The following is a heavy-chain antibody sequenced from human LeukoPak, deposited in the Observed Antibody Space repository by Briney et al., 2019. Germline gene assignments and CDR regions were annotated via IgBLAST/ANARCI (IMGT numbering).Heavy chain of an antibody. CDR2: ISAYNGDT. CDR3: GRGPYCSGGTCYSQYFDY. J-gene: IGHJ4*02. CDR1: GYTFITYG. D-gene: IGHD2-15*01. V-gene: IGHV1-18*01. Sequence: ASVKVSCKASGYTFITYGISWVRQAPGQGLEWMGWISAYNGDTNYAQKLQGRVTMTTDTSTSTAYMELRSLRSGDTAVYYCGRGPYCSGGTCYSQYFDYWGQGTLVTVSS.